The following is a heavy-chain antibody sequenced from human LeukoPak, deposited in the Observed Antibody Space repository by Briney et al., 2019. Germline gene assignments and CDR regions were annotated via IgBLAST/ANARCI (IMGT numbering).Heavy chain of an antibody. CDR3: AKSMRPAAIYDAFDI. J-gene: IGHJ3*02. CDR1: GFTFSSYA. D-gene: IGHD2-2*01. V-gene: IGHV3-23*01. CDR2: MSGSGGRT. Sequence: GGSLRLSCADSGFTFSSYAMSWVRQAPGKGLEWVSAMSGSGGRTYDADTLKGRITISRDNSKNTLYLQMNSLRAEYTAVYYCAKSMRPAAIYDAFDIWGQRTMVTVSS.